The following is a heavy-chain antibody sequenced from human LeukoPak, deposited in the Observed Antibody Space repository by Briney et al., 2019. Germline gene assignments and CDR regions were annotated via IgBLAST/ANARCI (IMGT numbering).Heavy chain of an antibody. D-gene: IGHD1-26*01. V-gene: IGHV4-59*12. CDR2: IYYSGST. CDR3: ARDHSGSYSVYFDY. Sequence: KASETLSLTCTVSGGSISSYYWSWIRQPPGKGLEWIGYIYYSGSTYYNPSLKSRVTISVDTSKNQFSLKLSSVTAADTAVYYCARDHSGSYSVYFDYWGQGTLVTVSS. CDR1: GGSISSYY. J-gene: IGHJ4*02.